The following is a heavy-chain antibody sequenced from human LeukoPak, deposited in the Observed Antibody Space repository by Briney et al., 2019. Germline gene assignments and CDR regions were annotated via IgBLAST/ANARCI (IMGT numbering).Heavy chain of an antibody. CDR2: IKEDGSSQ. CDR3: VKDSGWFHFDS. D-gene: IGHD6-19*01. V-gene: IGHV3-7*03. Sequence: GGSLRLSCVASGFTFSHSWMTWVRQAPGKGLEWVGHIKEDGSSQNYADSVKGRFTTSRDNAKSSLHLQMNGLRAEDTAMYYCVKDSGWFHFDSWGQGTLVTVSS. CDR1: GFTFSHSW. J-gene: IGHJ4*02.